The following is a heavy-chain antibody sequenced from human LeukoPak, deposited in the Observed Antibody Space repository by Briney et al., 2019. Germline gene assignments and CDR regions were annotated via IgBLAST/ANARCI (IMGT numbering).Heavy chain of an antibody. CDR1: GGSISSGSYY. Sequence: PSQTLSLTCTVSGGSISSGSYYWSWIRQPAGKGLEWIGRIYTSGSTNYNPSLKSRVTISVDTSKNQFSLKLGSVTAADTAVYYCAGDYDTSGYYYGDFDYWGQGTLVTVSS. CDR3: AGDYDTSGYYYGDFDY. V-gene: IGHV4-61*02. CDR2: IYTSGST. J-gene: IGHJ4*02. D-gene: IGHD3-22*01.